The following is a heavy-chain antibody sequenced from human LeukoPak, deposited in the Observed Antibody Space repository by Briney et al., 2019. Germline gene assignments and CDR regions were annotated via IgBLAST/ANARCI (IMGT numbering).Heavy chain of an antibody. V-gene: IGHV3-23*01. D-gene: IGHD5-24*01. J-gene: IGHJ4*02. Sequence: PGGSLRLSCAASGFTFSNYAMSWVRQAPGKGLEWVSAISGSDSSTYYADSVKGRFTISRDNAKNSLYLQMNSLRAEDTAVYYCARRGSLGMATIPPDYWGQGTLVTVSS. CDR2: ISGSDSST. CDR1: GFTFSNYA. CDR3: ARRGSLGMATIPPDY.